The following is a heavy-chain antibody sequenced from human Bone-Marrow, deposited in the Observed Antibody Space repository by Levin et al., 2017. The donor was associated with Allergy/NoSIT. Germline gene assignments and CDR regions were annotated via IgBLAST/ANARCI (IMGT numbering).Heavy chain of an antibody. CDR2: VKSDGSIR. V-gene: IGHV3-74*01. D-gene: IGHD2-2*01. CDR1: GLTFSSSW. Sequence: GASVKVSCAASGLTFSSSWMQWVRQAPGKGLEWVSHVKSDGSIRNYADSVKGRFTISRDNAKNTLYLQMSSLRAEDTAVYFCVRSTYRSIWFDLWGQGTLVTVSS. J-gene: IGHJ5*02. CDR3: VRSTYRSIWFDL.